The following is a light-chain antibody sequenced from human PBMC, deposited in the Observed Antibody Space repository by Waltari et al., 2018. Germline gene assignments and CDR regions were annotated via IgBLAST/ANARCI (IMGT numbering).Light chain of an antibody. CDR1: QTVINTY. Sequence: IVLTQFPATLSLSQGERATLSCRASQTVINTYLAWYQQKPGQAPRLLIYSTSTRAPAIPDRFSGSESGTDFTLTINRLEPEDFAVYFCQLSGSSLYTFGQGTKLAIK. CDR3: QLSGSSLYT. V-gene: IGKV3-20*01. CDR2: STS. J-gene: IGKJ2*01.